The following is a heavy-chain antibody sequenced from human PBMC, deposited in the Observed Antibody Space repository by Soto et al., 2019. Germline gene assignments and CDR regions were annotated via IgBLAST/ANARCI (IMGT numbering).Heavy chain of an antibody. CDR3: ARRYSGYGDY. Sequence: SETLSLTCTVSGGSISGYYWSWLRQPPGKGLEWIGYIYNIGSANYNPSLKSRVTISVDTSKNQFSLKLSSVTAADTAVYYCARRYSGYGDYWGQGTLVTVSS. CDR1: GGSISGYY. V-gene: IGHV4-59*08. D-gene: IGHD5-12*01. CDR2: IYNIGSA. J-gene: IGHJ4*02.